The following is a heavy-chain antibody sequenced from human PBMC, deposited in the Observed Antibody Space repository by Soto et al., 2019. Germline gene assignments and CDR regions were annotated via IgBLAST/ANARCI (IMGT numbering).Heavy chain of an antibody. V-gene: IGHV3-30*19. J-gene: IGHJ4*02. CDR2: TSYDGTNK. CDR1: GFTFRSFV. CDR3: ARWGTTGGLDV. D-gene: IGHD3-16*01. Sequence: QVQLVESGGGVVQPGTSLRLSCVGSGFTFRSFVIHWVRQAPGRGLEWVALTSYDGTNKYFGDSVKGRFTISRDNSRNTVDLQMDSVRLEDTALYYCARWGTTGGLDVWGQGTLVSVSS.